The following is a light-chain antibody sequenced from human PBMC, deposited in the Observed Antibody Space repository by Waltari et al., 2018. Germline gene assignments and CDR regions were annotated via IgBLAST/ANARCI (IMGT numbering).Light chain of an antibody. CDR1: SGSVSPSSY. CDR3: VLYMGSGIWV. CDR2: STN. Sequence: QTVVTQEPSFSVSPGGTVTLTCGLSSGSVSPSSYPSWYQQTPCQAPRTLIYSTNTRSSGVPYRFSGSILGNKAALTITGAQADDESDYYCVLYMGSGIWVFGGGTKLTVL. J-gene: IGLJ2*01. V-gene: IGLV8-61*01.